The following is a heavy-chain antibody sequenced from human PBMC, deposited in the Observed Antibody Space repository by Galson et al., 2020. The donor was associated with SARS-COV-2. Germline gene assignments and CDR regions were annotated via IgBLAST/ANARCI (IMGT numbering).Heavy chain of an antibody. CDR3: ARGRSAMDV. J-gene: IGHJ6*02. CDR2: IYYSGST. CDR1: GYSINNDYY. Sequence: ASETLSLTCTVSGYSINNDYYWGWIRQPPGKGLEWIGSIYYSGSTNYNPSIESRVTISLDRSKNHLSLKLTSVTAADTAVYYCARGRSAMDVWGQGTTVIVSS. V-gene: IGHV4-38-2*02.